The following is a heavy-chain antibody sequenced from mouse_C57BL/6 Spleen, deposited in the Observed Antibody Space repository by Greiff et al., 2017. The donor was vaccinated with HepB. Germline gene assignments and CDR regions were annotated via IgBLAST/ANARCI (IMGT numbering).Heavy chain of an antibody. J-gene: IGHJ1*03. CDR2: ISSGSSTI. D-gene: IGHD2-4*01. Sequence: EVMLVESGGGLVKPGGSLKLSCAASGFTFSDYGMHWVRQAPEKGLEWVAYISSGSSTIYYADTVKGRFTISRDNAKNTLFLQMTSLRSEDTAMYYCARSDYDEYFDVWGTGTTVTVSS. V-gene: IGHV5-17*01. CDR1: GFTFSDYG. CDR3: ARSDYDEYFDV.